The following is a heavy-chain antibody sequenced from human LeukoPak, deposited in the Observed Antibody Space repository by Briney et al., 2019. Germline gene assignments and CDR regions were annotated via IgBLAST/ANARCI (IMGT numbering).Heavy chain of an antibody. CDR3: VRRNRDFNAAFDI. Sequence: GGSLRLSCTASGFTVSNNYMSWVRQAPGKGLEWVSISYSDTNTNYADSVKGRFTISRDTSQNTLSLQMNSLRAEDTAVYYCVRRNRDFNAAFDIWGQGTVVTVSA. J-gene: IGHJ3*02. CDR1: GFTVSNNY. CDR2: SYSDTNT. D-gene: IGHD1-14*01. V-gene: IGHV3-53*01.